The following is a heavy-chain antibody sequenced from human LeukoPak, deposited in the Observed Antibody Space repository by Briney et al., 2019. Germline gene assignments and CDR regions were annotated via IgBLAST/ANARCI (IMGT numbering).Heavy chain of an antibody. CDR1: GFTFSGYW. CDR2: INLDGSVI. CDR3: ATSDDSSGSD. V-gene: IGHV3-7*01. Sequence: GGSLGLSCAASGFTFSGYWMSWVRQAPGKGLEWVANINLDGSVIHYVDSAKGRFTISRDNAKNSLYLQMKYLRAEDTALYYCATSDDSSGSDWGQGTLVTVSS. D-gene: IGHD3-22*01. J-gene: IGHJ4*02.